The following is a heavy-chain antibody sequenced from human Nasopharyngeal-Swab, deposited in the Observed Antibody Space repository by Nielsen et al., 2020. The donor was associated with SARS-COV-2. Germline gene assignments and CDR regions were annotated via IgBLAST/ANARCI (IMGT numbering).Heavy chain of an antibody. Sequence: WIRPPPGKGLEWIGYIYNSGSTYYNPSLKSRVTISVDTSKNQFSLKLSSVTAADTAVYYCVRGVYDSSGYLEVDAFDIWGQGTMVTVSS. J-gene: IGHJ3*02. CDR2: IYNSGST. D-gene: IGHD3-22*01. V-gene: IGHV4-30-4*01. CDR3: VRGVYDSSGYLEVDAFDI.